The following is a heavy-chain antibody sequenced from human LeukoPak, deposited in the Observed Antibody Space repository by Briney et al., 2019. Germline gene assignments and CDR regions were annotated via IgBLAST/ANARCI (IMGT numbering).Heavy chain of an antibody. J-gene: IGHJ4*01. CDR2: ISSSGGTT. V-gene: IGHV3-48*03. D-gene: IGHD4-11*01. CDR3: ARDAQRGFDYSNSLEY. CDR1: GFTFRTYE. Sequence: PGGSLRLSCAASGFTFRTYEMNWVRQAPGKGLEWVSYISSSGGTTYYADSVKGRFTISRDNAKNSLDLQMNSLRAEDTAIYYCARDAQRGFDYSNSLEYWGHGTLVTVSS.